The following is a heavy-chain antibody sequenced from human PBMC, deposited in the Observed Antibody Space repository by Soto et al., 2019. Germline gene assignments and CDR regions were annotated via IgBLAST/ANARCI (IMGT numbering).Heavy chain of an antibody. CDR2: ISGSSQTI. J-gene: IGHJ4*02. D-gene: IGHD3-16*01. Sequence: EVQLVESGGGLIQPGGSLRLSCAASGFIFNTYSMNWVRQAPGKGLEWVSYISGSSQTIFYADSVRGRFTISRDNANNSTYLQMVSLRDEAAAVYYCARTLSWGRGPFDSWCQGTLVTGSS. V-gene: IGHV3-48*02. CDR3: ARTLSWGRGPFDS. CDR1: GFIFNTYS.